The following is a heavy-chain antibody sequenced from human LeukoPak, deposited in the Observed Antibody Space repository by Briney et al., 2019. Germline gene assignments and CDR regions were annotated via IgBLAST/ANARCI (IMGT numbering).Heavy chain of an antibody. V-gene: IGHV3-33*01. CDR3: ARVTMVAGASYNWFVV. CDR2: IWSDGSNK. D-gene: IGHD2-15*01. CDR1: GFTFSNYG. Sequence: GGSLRLSCAASGFTFSNYGMHWGRQAPGKGPEWGAVIWSDGSNKHYADSARGRFTISRDNSKNTLYLQMNSLRADDTAVYYCARVTMVAGASYNWFVVWGQGTLVTVST. J-gene: IGHJ5*02.